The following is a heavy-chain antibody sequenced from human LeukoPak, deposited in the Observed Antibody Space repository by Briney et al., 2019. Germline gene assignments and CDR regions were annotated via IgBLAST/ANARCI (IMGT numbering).Heavy chain of an antibody. CDR3: ARDLPAYGDCHDY. V-gene: IGHV3-7*01. J-gene: IGHJ4*02. Sequence: GGSLRLSCAASGFSLSTYWMSWVRQAPGKGLEWVANIKQDGSTKYYVGSVKGRFTISRDNTRNELYLQMNRLTAEDTAMYYCARDLPAYGDCHDYWGQGTLVTVSS. D-gene: IGHD4-17*01. CDR2: IKQDGSTK. CDR1: GFSLSTYW.